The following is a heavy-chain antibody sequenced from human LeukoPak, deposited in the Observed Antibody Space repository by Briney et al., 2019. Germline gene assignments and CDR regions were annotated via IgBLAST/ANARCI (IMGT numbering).Heavy chain of an antibody. CDR1: GGSISSSSYY. V-gene: IGHV4-39*01. J-gene: IGHJ4*02. CDR2: IYYSGST. Sequence: PSETLSLTCTVSGGSISSSSYYWDWIRQPPGKGLEWIGSIYYSGSTYYNPSLKSRVTISVDTSKNQFSLKLSSVTAADTAVYYCARARYNWNYWIDYWGQGTLVTVSS. CDR3: ARARYNWNYWIDY. D-gene: IGHD1-7*01.